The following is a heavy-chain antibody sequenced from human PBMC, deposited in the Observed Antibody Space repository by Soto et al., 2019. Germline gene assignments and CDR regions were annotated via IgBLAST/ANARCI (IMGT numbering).Heavy chain of an antibody. CDR1: GGSFRSNA. D-gene: IGHD2-21*02. J-gene: IGHJ1*01. Sequence: QVQLVQSGAEVKKPGSSVKVSCKASGGSFRSNALSWVRQAPGQGLEWMGGIIPIFAIANYAQRFQGRVTITADESXGXDYMELSSLRSEDTAVYYCARVGEYCGGACPPYFEHWGQGTLVTVSS. V-gene: IGHV1-69*12. CDR3: ARVGEYCGGACPPYFEH. CDR2: IIPIFAIA.